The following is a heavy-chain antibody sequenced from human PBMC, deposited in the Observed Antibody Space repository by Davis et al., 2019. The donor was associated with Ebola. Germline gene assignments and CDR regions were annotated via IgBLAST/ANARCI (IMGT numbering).Heavy chain of an antibody. Sequence: PSETLSLTCTVSGGSISSYYWSWIRQPPGKGLEWIGEINHSGSTNYNPSLKSRVTISVDTSKNQFSLKLSSVTAADTAVYFCVRHGDRGDTVKGMDVWGQGTTVTVS. J-gene: IGHJ6*02. V-gene: IGHV4-34*01. D-gene: IGHD3-10*01. CDR1: GGSISSYY. CDR3: VRHGDRGDTVKGMDV. CDR2: INHSGST.